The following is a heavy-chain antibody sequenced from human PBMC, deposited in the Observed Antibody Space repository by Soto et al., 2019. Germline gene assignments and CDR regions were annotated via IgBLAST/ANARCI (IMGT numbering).Heavy chain of an antibody. CDR2: NYYSGRT. D-gene: IGHD6-19*01. Sequence: SETLSLTCTVSGGSISSYYWSWIRQSPGKGLEWIGYNYYSGRTNYTPSLTSRVTISVDTSKIHFSLKLPFMTAADTAVFYCARMVSGWYSGHYYGMDVWGQGTTVTVS. V-gene: IGHV4-59*08. CDR1: GGSISSYY. CDR3: ARMVSGWYSGHYYGMDV. J-gene: IGHJ6*02.